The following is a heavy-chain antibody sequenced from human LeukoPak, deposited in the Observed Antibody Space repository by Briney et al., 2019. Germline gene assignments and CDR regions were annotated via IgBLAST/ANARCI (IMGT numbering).Heavy chain of an antibody. V-gene: IGHV1-69*04. J-gene: IGHJ5*02. CDR1: GDTFSSYA. Sequence: SVKVSCKASGDTFSSYAISWVRQAPGQGLEWMGRIIPILGIANYAQKFQGRVTITADKSTSTAYMELSSLRSEDTAVYYCAREGYDILTGYFDPWGQGTLVTVSS. CDR3: AREGYDILTGYFDP. D-gene: IGHD3-9*01. CDR2: IIPILGIA.